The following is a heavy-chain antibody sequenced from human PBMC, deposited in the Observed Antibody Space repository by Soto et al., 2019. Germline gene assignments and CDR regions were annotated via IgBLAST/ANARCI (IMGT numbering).Heavy chain of an antibody. CDR1: GIMSSGYG. Sequence: QEQVVQSGPAMKEPGSSVKVSCRASGIMSSGYGFSWVRQAPGHGLEWVGRINPTLDSTQYAQNLQGRVSITVDKSTDTAYLEVTSLRLEDTAIYFCATMKRARLDSWDRGTVVTVSS. CDR3: ATMKRARLDS. J-gene: IGHJ4*02. CDR2: INPTLDST. V-gene: IGHV1-69*09. D-gene: IGHD6-25*01.